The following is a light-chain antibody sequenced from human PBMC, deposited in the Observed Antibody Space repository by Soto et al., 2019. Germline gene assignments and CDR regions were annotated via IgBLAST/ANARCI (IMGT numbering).Light chain of an antibody. J-gene: IGKJ4*01. Sequence: EIVMTQSPATLSLSPGERAILSCRASQSVGRKFVWYKHKPGQAPRLLIYGASPRAIGIAASFSGGGSGNGFTRTIISRKSEDFAVYHCKQYYHGLTLRGGTKVEIK. V-gene: IGKV3-15*01. CDR2: GAS. CDR1: QSVGRK. CDR3: KQYYHGLT.